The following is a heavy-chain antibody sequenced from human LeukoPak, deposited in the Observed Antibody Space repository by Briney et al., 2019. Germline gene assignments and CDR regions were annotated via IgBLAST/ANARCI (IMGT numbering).Heavy chain of an antibody. J-gene: IGHJ4*02. CDR2: ISASSKTI. V-gene: IGHV3-48*02. D-gene: IGHD3-10*01. Sequence: GGSLRLSCAASGFTFSAYSMNWVRKAPGKGLEWVSHISASSKTIYYADSVKGRFSISRDNAKSSLYLQMNSLRDEDTAVYYCVRGDGWFGELLNFDFWGQGTLVTVSS. CDR1: GFTFSAYS. CDR3: VRGDGWFGELLNFDF.